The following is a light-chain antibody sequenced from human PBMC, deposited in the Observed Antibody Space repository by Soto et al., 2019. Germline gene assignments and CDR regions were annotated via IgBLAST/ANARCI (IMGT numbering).Light chain of an antibody. CDR1: SSDVGYYNY. J-gene: IGLJ2*01. Sequence: QSALTQPPSASGSPGQSVTISCTGTSSDVGYYNYVSWYQHHPGKAPKLMIYEVTKRPSGVPDRFSGSKSGNTASLTVSGLQADDEADYYCTSYAGGDNLVFGGGTKLTVL. V-gene: IGLV2-8*01. CDR2: EVT. CDR3: TSYAGGDNLV.